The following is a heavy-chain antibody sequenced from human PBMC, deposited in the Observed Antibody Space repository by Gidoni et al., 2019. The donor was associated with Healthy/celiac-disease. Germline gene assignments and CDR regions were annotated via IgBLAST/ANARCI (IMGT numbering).Heavy chain of an antibody. CDR3: ASRPYGDYDDY. J-gene: IGHJ4*02. Sequence: LKSRVTISVDTSKNQFSLKLSSVTAADTAVYYCASRPYGDYDDYWGQGTLVTVSS. D-gene: IGHD4-17*01. V-gene: IGHV4-39*01.